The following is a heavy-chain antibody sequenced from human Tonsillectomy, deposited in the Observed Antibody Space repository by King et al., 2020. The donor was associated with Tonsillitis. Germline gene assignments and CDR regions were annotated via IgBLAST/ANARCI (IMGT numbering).Heavy chain of an antibody. CDR2: IGNSGTYT. D-gene: IGHD1-14*01. CDR1: GFTFSDYY. Sequence: QVQLVESGGGLVKPGGSLRLSCAASGFTFSDYYMSWIRQAPGKGLEWVSHIGNSGTYTNYADSVKGRFTISRDNAKNSVYLQMNSLRAEDTAVYYCARDISNHGFDYWGQGTLVTVSS. V-gene: IGHV3-11*05. J-gene: IGHJ4*02. CDR3: ARDISNHGFDY.